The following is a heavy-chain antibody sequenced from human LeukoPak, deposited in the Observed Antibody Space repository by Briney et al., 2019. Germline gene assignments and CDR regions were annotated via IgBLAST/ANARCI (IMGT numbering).Heavy chain of an antibody. D-gene: IGHD1-14*01. CDR1: GGSIRGSSYS. V-gene: IGHV4-39*01. CDR3: ATPGPGRSIKWFDP. J-gene: IGHJ5*02. Sequence: SETLSLTCTVSGGSIRGSSYSWGWIRQPPGKGLEWIGSVSYSGSTYNNPSFQSRITISVDPSKNQFSLNLSSVTAADTAVYYCATPGPGRSIKWFDPWGQGILVTVSS. CDR2: VSYSGST.